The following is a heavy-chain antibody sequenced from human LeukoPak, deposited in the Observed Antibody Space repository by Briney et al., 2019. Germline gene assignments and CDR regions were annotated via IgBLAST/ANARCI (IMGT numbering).Heavy chain of an antibody. CDR1: GVTLSNYA. D-gene: IGHD1-26*01. CDR3: AKDRRVGASYWYFDL. J-gene: IGHJ2*01. V-gene: IGHV3-23*01. Sequence: GGSLRLSCVASGVTLSNYAMSWARQAPGKGLEWVSGISSSGSGGNTYYADSVKGRFTISRDSSRNTLFLHTNTLRAEDTAIYYCAKDRRVGASYWYFDLWGRGTLVTVSS. CDR2: ISSSGSGGNT.